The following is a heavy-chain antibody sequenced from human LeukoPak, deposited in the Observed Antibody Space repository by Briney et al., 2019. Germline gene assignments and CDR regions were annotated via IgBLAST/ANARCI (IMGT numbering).Heavy chain of an antibody. CDR3: ARDRGGMATTFDY. D-gene: IGHD5-24*01. Sequence: SQTLSLTCTVSGDSINSNNYYWSWIRQPAGKGLEWIGRIYSSGRTNYNPSLKSRVTISVDTSKNQFSLKLSSVTAADTAVYYCARDRGGMATTFDYWGQGTLVTVSS. V-gene: IGHV4-61*02. J-gene: IGHJ4*02. CDR2: IYSSGRT. CDR1: GDSINSNNYY.